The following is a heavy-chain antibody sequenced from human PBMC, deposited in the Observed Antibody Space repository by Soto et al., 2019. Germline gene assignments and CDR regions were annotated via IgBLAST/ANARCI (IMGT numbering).Heavy chain of an antibody. Sequence: QLQLQESGPGLLKPSETLSLTCSVSGGSISSKSYSWGWIRQPPGKGLEWIGTFYYSENTYYNPSLKSRVTISVDTSKYQFSLKLSSVTAADTAVYYCAKLAGYCSGNSCHGDYAMDVWGQGTTVTVSS. V-gene: IGHV4-39*01. CDR2: FYYSENT. D-gene: IGHD2-2*01. J-gene: IGHJ6*02. CDR3: AKLAGYCSGNSCHGDYAMDV. CDR1: GGSISSKSYS.